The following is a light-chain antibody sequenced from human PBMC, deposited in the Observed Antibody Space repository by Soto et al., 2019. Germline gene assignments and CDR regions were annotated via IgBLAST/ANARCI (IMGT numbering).Light chain of an antibody. CDR1: SSDVGGYNY. J-gene: IGLJ1*01. Sequence: QSVLTQPASVSGSPGQSIAISCTGTSSDVGGYNYVSWYQRHPGKAPKLMIYEVSNRPSGVSNRFSGSKSGNTASLTISGLQAEDGADYYCSSYTSSSTLYVFGTGTKVTVL. CDR3: SSYTSSSTLYV. V-gene: IGLV2-14*01. CDR2: EVS.